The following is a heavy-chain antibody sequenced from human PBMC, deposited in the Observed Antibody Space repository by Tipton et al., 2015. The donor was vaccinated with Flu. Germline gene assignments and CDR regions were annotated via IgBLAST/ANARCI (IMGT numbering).Heavy chain of an antibody. CDR1: GFTFSSYE. V-gene: IGHV3-48*03. CDR2: ISGSGSTI. CDR3: ARESPAIYAMDV. J-gene: IGHJ6*02. Sequence: GSLRLSCAASGFTFSSYEMNWVRRAPGKGLEWVSYISGSGSTIYYADSAKGRFTISRDNDENSLFLQMNSLRAEDTAVYYCARESPAIYAMDVWGQGTTVTVSS.